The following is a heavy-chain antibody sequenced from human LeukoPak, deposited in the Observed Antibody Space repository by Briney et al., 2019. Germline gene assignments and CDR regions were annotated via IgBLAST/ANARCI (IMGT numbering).Heavy chain of an antibody. Sequence: ASVKVSCKTSGYSFTDYYMHWVRQAPGQGLEWMGWINPNSGGTSSAQKFQGRVTMTRDTSITTVYMEVRWLTSDDTAIYYCARADRLHGGPYLIGPWGQGTLVTVSA. CDR1: GYSFTDYY. CDR2: INPNSGGT. J-gene: IGHJ5*02. CDR3: ARADRLHGGPYLIGP. D-gene: IGHD2-21*01. V-gene: IGHV1-2*02.